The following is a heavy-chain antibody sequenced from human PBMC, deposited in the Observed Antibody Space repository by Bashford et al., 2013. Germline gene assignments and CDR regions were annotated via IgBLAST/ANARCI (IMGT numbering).Heavy chain of an antibody. V-gene: IGHV1-18*01. CDR2: ISAYNGTA. Sequence: ASVKVSCKASGYTFTNYGISWVRQAPGQGLEWMGWISAYNGTANYAQKFQGRVTITADKSTSTAYMELSSLRSEDTAVYYCARHLHRYSGSYYYYYGMDVWGQGTTVTVSS. D-gene: IGHD1-26*01. CDR3: ARHLHRYSGSYYYYYGMDV. J-gene: IGHJ6*02. CDR1: GYTFTNYG.